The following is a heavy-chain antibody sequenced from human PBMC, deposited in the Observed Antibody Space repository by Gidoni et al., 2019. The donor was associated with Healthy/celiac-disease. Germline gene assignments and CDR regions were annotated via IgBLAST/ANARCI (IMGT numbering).Heavy chain of an antibody. CDR1: VGTFSSYA. CDR2: IIPICGTA. CDR3: ARDLRAAAGAKGGMDV. D-gene: IGHD6-13*01. V-gene: IGHV1-69*01. J-gene: IGHJ6*02. Sequence: QVQLVQSVAEVKKPGSSVKVSCKASVGTFSSYAISWVRQARGQGLEWMGGIIPICGTANYAQKFQGRVTITADESTSTAYMELSSLRSEDTAVYYCARDLRAAAGAKGGMDVWGQGTTVTVSS.